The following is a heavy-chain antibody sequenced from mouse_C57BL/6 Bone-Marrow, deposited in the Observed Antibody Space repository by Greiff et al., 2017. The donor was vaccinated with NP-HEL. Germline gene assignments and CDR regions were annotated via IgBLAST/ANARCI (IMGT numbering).Heavy chain of an antibody. CDR3: VRQGGDWDLYFDY. V-gene: IGHV10-1*01. CDR2: IRSKSNNYAT. Sequence: EVKLQESGGGLVQPKGSLKLSCAASGFSFNTYAMNWVRQAPGKGLEWVARIRSKSNNYATYYADSVKDRFTISRDDSESMLYLQMNNLKTEDTAMYYCVRQGGDWDLYFDYWGQGTTLTVSS. CDR1: GFSFNTYA. D-gene: IGHD4-1*01. J-gene: IGHJ2*01.